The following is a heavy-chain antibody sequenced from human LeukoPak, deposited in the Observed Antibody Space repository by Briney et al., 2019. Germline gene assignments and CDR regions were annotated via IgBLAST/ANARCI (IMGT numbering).Heavy chain of an antibody. CDR1: GVSISGFY. D-gene: IGHD5-18*01. V-gene: IGHV4-59*01. CDR2: IYYSGNP. J-gene: IGHJ4*02. CDR3: ASQRGYRGFTYGFDY. Sequence: SETLSLTCTVSGVSISGFYWSWIRQPPEKGLEWIGYIYYSGNPTYNPSLKSRLTISVDPSKNQISLTVNSVTTADTAVYYCASQRGYRGFTYGFDYWGQGTLVTVSS.